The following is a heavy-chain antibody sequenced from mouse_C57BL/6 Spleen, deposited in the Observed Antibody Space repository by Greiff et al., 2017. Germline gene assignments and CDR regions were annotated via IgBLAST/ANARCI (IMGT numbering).Heavy chain of an antibody. CDR2: INPNNGGT. CDR1: GYTFTDYN. CDR3: ARSHALLRLPLDY. Sequence: EVQLQQSGPELVKPGASVKIPCKASGYTFTDYNMDWVKLSHGKSLEWIGDINPNNGGTIYNQKFKGRATLTVDKSSSTAYMELRSLTSADTAVYYCARSHALLRLPLDYWGHGTSGTVAS. J-gene: IGHJ4*01. D-gene: IGHD1-2*01. V-gene: IGHV1-18*01.